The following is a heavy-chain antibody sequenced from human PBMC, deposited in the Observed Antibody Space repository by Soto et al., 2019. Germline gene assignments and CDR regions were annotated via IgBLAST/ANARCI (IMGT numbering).Heavy chain of an antibody. V-gene: IGHV3-23*01. Sequence: GGSLRLSCAASGFTFISYAMSWVLQAPWKGLEWVSAISGSGGSTYYADSVKGRFTISRDNSKNTLYLQMNSLRAEDTAVYYCASRLSLGYCSSTSCLPFDYWGQGTLVTVSS. CDR3: ASRLSLGYCSSTSCLPFDY. CDR1: GFTFISYA. CDR2: ISGSGGST. D-gene: IGHD2-2*01. J-gene: IGHJ4*02.